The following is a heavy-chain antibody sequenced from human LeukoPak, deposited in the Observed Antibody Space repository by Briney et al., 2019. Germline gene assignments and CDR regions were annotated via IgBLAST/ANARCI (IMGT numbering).Heavy chain of an antibody. CDR1: GGSFSGYY. Sequence: SETLSLTCAVYGGSFSGYYWSWIRQPPGKGLEWIGEINHSGSTNYNPSLKSRVTISVDRSKNQFSLKLSSVTAADTAVYYCARALYQSLPYFDYWGQGTLVTVSS. CDR2: INHSGST. J-gene: IGHJ4*02. CDR3: ARALYQSLPYFDY. D-gene: IGHD2-2*01. V-gene: IGHV4-34*01.